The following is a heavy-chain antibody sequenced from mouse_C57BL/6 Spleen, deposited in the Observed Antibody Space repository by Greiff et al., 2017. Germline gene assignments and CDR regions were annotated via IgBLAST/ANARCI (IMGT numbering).Heavy chain of an antibody. J-gene: IGHJ1*03. Sequence: QVQLQQSGAELVRPGTSVKVSCKASGYAFTNYLIEWIGVINPGSGGTNYNEKFKGKATLTADKSSSTAYMQLSSLTSEDSAVYFCARYSNLYWYFDVWGTGTTVTVSS. CDR1: GYAFTNYL. V-gene: IGHV1-54*01. D-gene: IGHD2-5*01. CDR2: INPGSGGT. CDR3: ARYSNLYWYFDV.